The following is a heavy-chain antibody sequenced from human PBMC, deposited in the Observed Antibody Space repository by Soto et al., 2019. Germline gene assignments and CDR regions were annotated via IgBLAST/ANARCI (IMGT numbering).Heavy chain of an antibody. CDR3: ARDSETYGWIQLWYFDY. Sequence: GGSLRLSCAASGFTFSSYGMHWVRQAPGKGLEWVAVIWYDGSNKYYADSVKGRFTISRDNSKNTLYLQMNSLRAEDTAVYYCARDSETYGWIQLWYFDYWGQGTLVTVSS. D-gene: IGHD5-18*01. V-gene: IGHV3-33*01. CDR1: GFTFSSYG. CDR2: IWYDGSNK. J-gene: IGHJ4*02.